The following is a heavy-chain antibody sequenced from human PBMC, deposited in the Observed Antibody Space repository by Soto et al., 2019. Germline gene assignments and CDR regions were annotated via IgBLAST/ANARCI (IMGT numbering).Heavy chain of an antibody. Sequence: LSLTCTVSGGSIRSGGDYWSWIRQHPGKGLEWIGYIHYTGRTFYNPSLKSRVTISVDTSKNQFSLKVSSLTTADMAVYYCARETTKGHYGDPYWYFDLWGRGTLVTVSS. CDR3: ARETTKGHYGDPYWYFDL. V-gene: IGHV4-31*03. D-gene: IGHD4-17*01. CDR2: IHYTGRT. J-gene: IGHJ2*01. CDR1: GGSIRSGGDY.